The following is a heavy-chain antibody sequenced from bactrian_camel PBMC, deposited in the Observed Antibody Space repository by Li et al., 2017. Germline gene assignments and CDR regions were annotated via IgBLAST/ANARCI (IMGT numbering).Heavy chain of an antibody. V-gene: IGHV3S55*01. CDR1: VQTYVRYC. CDR2: IDYDGRT. Sequence: HVQLVESGGGSVEAGGSLRLSCSASVQTYVRYCMGWFRQASGKERERVAGIDYDGRTTYGTSVNGRFTISLDKDKNTLYLQMKNLEPEDTAMYYCAADEEKVEWNTCPPSVEVYKYRGQGTQVTVS. J-gene: IGHJ4*01. D-gene: IGHD1*01. CDR3: AADEEKVEWNTCPPSVEVYKY.